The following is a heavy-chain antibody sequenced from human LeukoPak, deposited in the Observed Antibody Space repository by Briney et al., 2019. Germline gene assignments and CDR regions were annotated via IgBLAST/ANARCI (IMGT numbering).Heavy chain of an antibody. J-gene: IGHJ6*03. CDR2: IYPGDSDT. CDR1: GYSFSNYW. CDR3: ARQRGIEPRPNYNSMDV. Sequence: GESVKISCKGSGYSFSNYWIGWVRQMPGKGWEWMGIIYPGDSDTRYSPSFQGQVTISADKSIRTAYLQWSSLEASDTAVYYCARQRGIEPRPNYNSMDVWGKGTTVTVSS. D-gene: IGHD6-6*01. V-gene: IGHV5-51*01.